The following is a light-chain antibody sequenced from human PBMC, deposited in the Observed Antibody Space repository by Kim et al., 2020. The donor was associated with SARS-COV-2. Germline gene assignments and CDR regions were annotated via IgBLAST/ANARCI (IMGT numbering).Light chain of an antibody. Sequence: STLSASVGDRVTITCRASQSMSRGLAWYQQKPGKAPKLLISKASSLQSGVPSRFSGSGSGTEFTLTISSLQPDDFGTYYCQQYDNYFGQGTKLEI. CDR1: QSMSRG. V-gene: IGKV1-5*03. J-gene: IGKJ2*01. CDR3: QQYDNY. CDR2: KAS.